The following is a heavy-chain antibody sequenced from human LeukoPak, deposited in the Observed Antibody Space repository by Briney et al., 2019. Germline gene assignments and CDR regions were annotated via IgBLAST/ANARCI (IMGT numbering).Heavy chain of an antibody. D-gene: IGHD4-23*01. V-gene: IGHV3-48*02. CDR1: GFTFTTFW. Sequence: PGGSLRLSCAASGFTFTTFWMNWVRQAPGKGLEWVSYISTGSSTTYYADSVKGRFTISRVNVENSLYLQMNSLRDEDTAVYYCARVAAGYSVNYFDYWGQGTLVTVSS. CDR2: ISTGSSTT. CDR3: ARVAAGYSVNYFDY. J-gene: IGHJ4*02.